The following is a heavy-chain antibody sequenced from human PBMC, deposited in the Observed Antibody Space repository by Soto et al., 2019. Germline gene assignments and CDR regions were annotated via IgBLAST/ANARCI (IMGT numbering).Heavy chain of an antibody. J-gene: IGHJ6*02. D-gene: IGHD3-16*01. CDR3: AKVGGPYVYYYYGMDV. Sequence: HPGGSLRLSCAASGFTFDGYAMHWVRQAPGKGLEWVSGISWNSGSIGYADSVKGRFTISRDNAKNSLYLQMNSLRAEDTALYYCAKVGGPYVYYYYGMDVWGQGTTVTVSS. V-gene: IGHV3-9*01. CDR1: GFTFDGYA. CDR2: ISWNSGSI.